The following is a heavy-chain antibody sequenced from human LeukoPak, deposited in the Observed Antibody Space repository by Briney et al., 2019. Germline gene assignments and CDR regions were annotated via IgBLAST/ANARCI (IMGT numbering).Heavy chain of an antibody. D-gene: IGHD6-6*01. CDR1: GGSISSYY. CDR2: IYYSGST. CDR3: AGTSSSFFKPLNYYGMDV. Sequence: SETLSLTCTVSGGSISSYYWSWIRQPPGKGLEWIGYIYYSGSTNYNPSLKSRVTISVDTSKNQFSLKLSSVTAADTAVYYCAGTSSSFFKPLNYYGMDVWGQGTTVTVSS. V-gene: IGHV4-59*08. J-gene: IGHJ6*02.